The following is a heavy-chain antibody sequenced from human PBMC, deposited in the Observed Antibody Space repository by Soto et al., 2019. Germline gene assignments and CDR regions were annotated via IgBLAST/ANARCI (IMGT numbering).Heavy chain of an antibody. J-gene: IGHJ6*02. V-gene: IGHV1-69*06. Sequence: SVKVSCKASGGTFSSYAISWVRQAPGQGLEWMGGIIPIFGTANYAQKFQGRVTITADKSTSTAYMELRSLRSEDTAVYYCASWYDSSGYSPYYYYYGMDVWGQGTTVTVSS. CDR3: ASWYDSSGYSPYYYYYGMDV. CDR2: IIPIFGTA. CDR1: GGTFSSYA. D-gene: IGHD3-22*01.